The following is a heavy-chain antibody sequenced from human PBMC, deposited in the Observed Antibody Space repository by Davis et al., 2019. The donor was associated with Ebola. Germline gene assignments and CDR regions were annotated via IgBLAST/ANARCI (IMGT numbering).Heavy chain of an antibody. Sequence: GGSLRLSCAASGFSFSTYGVHWVRQAPGKGLEWVAVMSYDGSNEYYADSVKGRFTISRDNAKNSLYLQMNSLRDEDTAVYYCARETSTGWLAQGYWGQGTLVTVSS. CDR1: GFSFSTYG. D-gene: IGHD3-22*01. V-gene: IGHV3-30-3*01. J-gene: IGHJ4*02. CDR3: ARETSTGWLAQGY. CDR2: MSYDGSNE.